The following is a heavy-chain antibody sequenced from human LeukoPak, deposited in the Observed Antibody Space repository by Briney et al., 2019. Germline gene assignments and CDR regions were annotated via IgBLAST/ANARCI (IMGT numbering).Heavy chain of an antibody. V-gene: IGHV4-34*01. D-gene: IGHD3-10*01. CDR1: GGSFSGYY. CDR2: INHSGST. Sequence: SETLSLTCAVYGGSFSGYYWSWIRQPPGKGLEWIGEINHSGSTNYNPSLKSRVTISVDTSKNQFSLKLSSVTAADTAVYYCARGRPLYTYYYGSGSYYINWGQGTLVSVSS. CDR3: ARGRPLYTYYYGSGSYYIN. J-gene: IGHJ4*02.